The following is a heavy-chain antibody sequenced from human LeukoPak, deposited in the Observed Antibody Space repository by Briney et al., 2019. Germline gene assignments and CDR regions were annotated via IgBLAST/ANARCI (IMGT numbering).Heavy chain of an antibody. J-gene: IGHJ6*03. CDR3: AREAGWFGDPSPYYYYYYYMDV. CDR1: GFTFSSYG. D-gene: IGHD3-10*01. CDR2: INSDGSST. V-gene: IGHV3-74*01. Sequence: GGSLRLSCAASGFTFSSYGMHWVRQAPGKGLVWVSRINSDGSSTSYADSVKGRFTISRDNAKNTLYLQMNSLRADDTAVYYCAREAGWFGDPSPYYYYYYYMDVWGKGTTVTVSS.